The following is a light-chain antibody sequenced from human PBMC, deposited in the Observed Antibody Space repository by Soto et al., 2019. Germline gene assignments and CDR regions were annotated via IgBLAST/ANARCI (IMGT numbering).Light chain of an antibody. J-gene: IGKJ2*01. CDR2: AAS. V-gene: IGKV1-9*01. Sequence: IQLTQSPSSLSASIGDRVTITCRASQDIASYLAWYQQKPGNAPKLLIYAASTLHSGVPSRFSGSGSGTDFTLTIGSLQTEDFVTYYCQQLNVNLLFGQGTKLEIK. CDR1: QDIASY. CDR3: QQLNVNLL.